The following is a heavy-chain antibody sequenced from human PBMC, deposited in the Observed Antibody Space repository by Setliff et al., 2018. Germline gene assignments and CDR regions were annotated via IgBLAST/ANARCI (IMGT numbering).Heavy chain of an antibody. CDR2: IYYSGST. CDR1: GGSISSSSYY. J-gene: IGHJ5*02. CDR3: ARDYYDSSGYYYFSTSRYNWFDP. V-gene: IGHV4-39*07. Sequence: PSETLSLTCTVSGGSISSSSYYWGWIGQPPGKGLEWIWSIYYSGSTYDNPALKSLVTISVDTSKNQFSLKMSSVTAADTAVYYCARDYYDSSGYYYFSTSRYNWFDPWGQGTLVTAPQ. D-gene: IGHD3-22*01.